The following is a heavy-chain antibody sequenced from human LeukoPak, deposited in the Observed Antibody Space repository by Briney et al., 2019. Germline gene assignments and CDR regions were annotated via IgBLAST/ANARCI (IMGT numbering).Heavy chain of an antibody. Sequence: SETLSLTCAVYGGSFSGYYWSWIRQPPGKGLEWIGEINHSGSTNYNPSLESRVTISVDTSKNQFSLKLSSVTAADTAVYYCARGRGQQLPSLYYYYYMDVWGKGTTVTVSS. CDR1: GGSFSGYY. CDR2: INHSGST. V-gene: IGHV4-34*01. CDR3: ARGRGQQLPSLYYYYYMDV. J-gene: IGHJ6*03. D-gene: IGHD6-13*01.